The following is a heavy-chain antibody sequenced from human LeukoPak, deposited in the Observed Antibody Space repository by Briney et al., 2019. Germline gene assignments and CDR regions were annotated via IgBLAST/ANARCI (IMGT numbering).Heavy chain of an antibody. D-gene: IGHD2-2*01. Sequence: ASVKISCKASGYTFTSYGISWVRQAPGQGLEWMGWISAYNGNTNYAQKLQGRVTMTTDTSTSTAYMELRSLRSDDTAVYYCARPYCSSTSCYCDYWGQGTLVTVSS. CDR1: GYTFTSYG. CDR3: ARPYCSSTSCYCDY. V-gene: IGHV1-18*01. J-gene: IGHJ4*02. CDR2: ISAYNGNT.